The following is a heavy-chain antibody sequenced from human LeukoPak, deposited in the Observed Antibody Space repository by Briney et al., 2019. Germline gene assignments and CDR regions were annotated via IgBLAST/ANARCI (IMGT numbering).Heavy chain of an antibody. J-gene: IGHJ4*02. D-gene: IGHD6-19*01. CDR3: AKGIAAAVGSYRIAVAGTCDY. CDR2: ISGSGGST. Sequence: GGSLRLSCAASGFTFSSYAMSWVRQAPGKGLEWVSAISGSGGSTYYADSVKGRFTISRDNSKNTLYLQMNSLRAEDTAVYYCAKGIAAAVGSYRIAVAGTCDYWGQGTLVTVSS. V-gene: IGHV3-23*01. CDR1: GFTFSSYA.